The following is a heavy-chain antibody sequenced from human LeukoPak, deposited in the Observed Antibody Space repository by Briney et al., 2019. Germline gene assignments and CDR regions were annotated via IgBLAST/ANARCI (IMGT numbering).Heavy chain of an antibody. D-gene: IGHD1-14*01. CDR1: GFIFSSYG. CDR2: IRYDGGIK. J-gene: IGHJ4*02. Sequence: GGSLRLSCAASGFIFSSYGMLWVRQAPGKGLEWVAFIRYDGGIKYYADSVKGRFTISRDNSRTTLYPQMNSLRVEDTSLYYCVKDNPLDYWGRGTLVIVSS. CDR3: VKDNPLDY. V-gene: IGHV3-30*02.